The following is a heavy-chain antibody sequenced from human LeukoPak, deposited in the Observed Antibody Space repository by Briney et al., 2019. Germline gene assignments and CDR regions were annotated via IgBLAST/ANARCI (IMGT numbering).Heavy chain of an antibody. CDR3: ARVSRYYYDSSGYYWTFDY. CDR2: IYYSGST. J-gene: IGHJ4*02. CDR1: GGSISSYY. D-gene: IGHD3-22*01. V-gene: IGHV4-59*06. Sequence: ASETLSLTCTVSGGSISSYYWSWIRQPPGKGLEWIGYIYYSGSTYYNPSLKSRVTISVDTSKNQFSLKLSSVTAADTAVYYCARVSRYYYDSSGYYWTFDYWGQGTLVTVSS.